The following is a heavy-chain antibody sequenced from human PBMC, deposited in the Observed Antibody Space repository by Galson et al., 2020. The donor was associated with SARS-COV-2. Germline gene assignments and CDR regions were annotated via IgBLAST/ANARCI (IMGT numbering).Heavy chain of an antibody. CDR3: ARGGGGGYYYMDV. J-gene: IGHJ6*03. V-gene: IGHV4-38-2*02. Sequence: SETLSLTCTVSGYSISSGYYWGWIRQPPGKGLEWIGSIYHSGSTYYNPSLKSRVTISVDTSKNQFSLKLSSVTAADTAVYYCARGGGGGYYYMDVWGKGTTVTVSS. D-gene: IGHD3-16*01. CDR2: IYHSGST. CDR1: GYSISSGYY.